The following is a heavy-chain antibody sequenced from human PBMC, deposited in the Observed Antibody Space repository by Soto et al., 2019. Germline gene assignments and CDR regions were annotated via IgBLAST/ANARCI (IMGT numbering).Heavy chain of an antibody. Sequence: PSETMSLTCAISGDSVSSISAAWNWVRQSPSRGLEWLGRPYYRSKWYSDYGLSVRSRITINSDTSKNHFSLQLNSVTPEDTALYDCARDAGSGWYVRAFDIWGQGTVVTVS. CDR3: ARDAGSGWYVRAFDI. V-gene: IGHV6-1*01. CDR1: GDSVSSISAA. CDR2: PYYRSKWYS. D-gene: IGHD6-19*01. J-gene: IGHJ3*02.